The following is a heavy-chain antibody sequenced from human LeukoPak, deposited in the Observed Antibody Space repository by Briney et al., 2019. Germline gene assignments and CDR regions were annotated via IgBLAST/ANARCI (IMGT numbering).Heavy chain of an antibody. CDR3: ARGKYSSSGALDP. CDR1: GGSFSGYY. J-gene: IGHJ5*02. Sequence: PSETLSLTCAVYGGSFSGYYWSWIRQPPGRGLEWIGEINHSGSTNYNPSLKSRVTISVDTSENQSSLKLSSVTAADTAVYYCARGKYSSSGALDPWGQGTLVTVSS. CDR2: INHSGST. V-gene: IGHV4-34*01. D-gene: IGHD6-13*01.